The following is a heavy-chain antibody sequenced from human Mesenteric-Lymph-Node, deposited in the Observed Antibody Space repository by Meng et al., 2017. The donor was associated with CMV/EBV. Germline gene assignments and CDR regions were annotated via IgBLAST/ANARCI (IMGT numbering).Heavy chain of an antibody. CDR2: IWYDGDSK. CDR1: GFTFSSYG. Sequence: GESLKISCAASGFTFSSYGMHWVRQAPGKGLEWVAVIWYDGDSKYHADSVKGRFTISRDNSKNTLYLQMNSLRDEDTAVYYCARDFGYYFDYWGQGTLVTVSS. CDR3: ARDFGYYFDY. V-gene: IGHV3-33*01. J-gene: IGHJ4*02. D-gene: IGHD3-10*01.